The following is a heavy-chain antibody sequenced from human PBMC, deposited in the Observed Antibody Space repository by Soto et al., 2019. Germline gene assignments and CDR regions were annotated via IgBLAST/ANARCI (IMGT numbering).Heavy chain of an antibody. J-gene: IGHJ6*02. CDR1: GGSISSGGYY. V-gene: IGHV4-31*03. D-gene: IGHD1-26*01. Sequence: SETLSLTCTVSGGSISSGGYYWSWIRQHPGKGLEWIGYIYYSGSTYYNPSLKSRVTISVDTSKNQFSLKLSSVTAADTAVYYRARDYIVGATDYYYGMDVWGQGTTVTVSS. CDR2: IYYSGST. CDR3: ARDYIVGATDYYYGMDV.